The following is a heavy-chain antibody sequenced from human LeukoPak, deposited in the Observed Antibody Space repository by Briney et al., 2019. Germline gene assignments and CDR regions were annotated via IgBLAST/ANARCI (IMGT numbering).Heavy chain of an antibody. D-gene: IGHD3-22*01. CDR1: GGSFSDYY. J-gene: IGHJ4*02. Sequence: SETLSLTCGVYGGSFSDYYWNWIRQPPGKGLEWIGEINHRGSTNYSPSLKSRVTISVDTSKNQFSLNVTSVTAADTAVYYCARGLDYDSSGVDYWGQGTLVTVSS. V-gene: IGHV4-34*01. CDR3: ARGLDYDSSGVDY. CDR2: INHRGST.